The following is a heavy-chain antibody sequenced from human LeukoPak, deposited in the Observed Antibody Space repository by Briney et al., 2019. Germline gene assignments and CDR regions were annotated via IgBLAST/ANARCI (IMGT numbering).Heavy chain of an antibody. D-gene: IGHD2-15*01. CDR3: ASEGRACSGGSCGSGGY. CDR2: INPSGDST. CDR1: GNTLTSYY. V-gene: IGHV1-46*01. J-gene: IGHJ4*02. Sequence: ASLKVSCKASGNTLTSYYMHWVRQAPGQGLEWMGIINPSGDSTSYAQRFQGRVTMTRDTSTSTVYMELSSLTSEDTGVYYCASEGRACSGGSCGSGGYWGQGSLVTVSS.